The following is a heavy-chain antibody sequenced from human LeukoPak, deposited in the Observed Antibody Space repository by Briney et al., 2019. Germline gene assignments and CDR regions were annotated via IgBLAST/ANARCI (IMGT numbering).Heavy chain of an antibody. J-gene: IGHJ4*02. Sequence: SETLSLTCAVYGGSFSGYYWSWLRQPPGKGLEWIGEINHSGSTNYNPSLKSRVTISVDTSKNQFSLKLSSVTAADTAVYYCARHEAGEQWLVLYYFEYWGKGTLVTVSS. D-gene: IGHD6-19*01. V-gene: IGHV4-34*01. CDR1: GGSFSGYY. CDR3: ARHEAGEQWLVLYYFEY. CDR2: INHSGST.